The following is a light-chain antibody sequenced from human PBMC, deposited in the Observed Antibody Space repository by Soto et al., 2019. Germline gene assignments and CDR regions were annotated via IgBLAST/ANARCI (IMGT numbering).Light chain of an antibody. V-gene: IGKV3-20*01. Sequence: EVVLTQSPGTLSLSPGERATLSCRASQSVSSSCIAGYQQKPGQAPRLLIYDASTSATGIPDRWSGGGSGTDFTPPTIRREAEDFAVVYCQQFSGYPLTFGGGTKVDIK. CDR3: QQFSGYPLT. J-gene: IGKJ4*01. CDR1: QSVSSSC. CDR2: DAS.